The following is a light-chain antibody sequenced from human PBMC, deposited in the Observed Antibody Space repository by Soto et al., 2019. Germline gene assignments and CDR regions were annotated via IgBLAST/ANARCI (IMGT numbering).Light chain of an antibody. Sequence: QSVLTQPPSASGSPGQSVTISCTGTSSDVGGYNYVSWYQQHPGKAPKLLIYEVIKRPSGVPDRFSASRSGSTASLTVSGLQAEDEADYYCSSYAGSNTPYVFGTGTKVTV. CDR2: EVI. J-gene: IGLJ1*01. CDR3: SSYAGSNTPYV. V-gene: IGLV2-8*01. CDR1: SSDVGGYNY.